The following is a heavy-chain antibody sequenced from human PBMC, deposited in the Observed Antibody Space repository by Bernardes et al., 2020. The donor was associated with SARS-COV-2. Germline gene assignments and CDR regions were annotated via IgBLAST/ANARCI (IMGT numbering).Heavy chain of an antibody. CDR2: ISGSGGST. CDR3: AKAKNGYSYLSGSYYTPNDYGMDV. V-gene: IGHV3-23*01. D-gene: IGHD3-10*01. J-gene: IGHJ6*02. CDR1: GFTFSSYA. Sequence: GGSLRLSCAASGFTFSSYAMSWVRQAPGKGPEWVSAISGSGGSTYYADSVKGRVTISRDKSKNTLYLQMNSLRAEDTAVYYCAKAKNGYSYLSGSYYTPNDYGMDVWGQGTTVTVSS.